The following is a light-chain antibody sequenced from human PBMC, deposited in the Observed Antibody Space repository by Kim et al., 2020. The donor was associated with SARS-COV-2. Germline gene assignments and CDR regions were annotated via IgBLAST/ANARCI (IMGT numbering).Light chain of an antibody. CDR2: DAS. Sequence: VSPGERATRSGRDSQNINYNLVWYQQKPGQTPRLLICDASTRATGIPASFSGSGSGTEFTLTISGLQSEDFAVYYCQQYNNWPWTFGQGTAVDIK. CDR1: QNINYN. V-gene: IGKV3-15*01. J-gene: IGKJ1*01. CDR3: QQYNNWPWT.